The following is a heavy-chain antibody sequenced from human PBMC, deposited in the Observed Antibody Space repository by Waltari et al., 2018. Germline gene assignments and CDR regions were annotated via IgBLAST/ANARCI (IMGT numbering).Heavy chain of an antibody. V-gene: IGHV4-4*07. CDR2: IYTSGST. CDR3: ASSYYYDRPGYYEVDY. D-gene: IGHD3-22*01. Sequence: QVQRAEAGPGLVKPAETRAPTGTVSGGSTRRHHGSGNRRHAGKGREWIGRIYTSGSTNYNPSLKSRVTISVDKSKNQFSLKLSSVTAADTAVYFCASSYYYDRPGYYEVDYWGQGTLVTVSS. J-gene: IGHJ4*02. CDR1: GGSTRRHH.